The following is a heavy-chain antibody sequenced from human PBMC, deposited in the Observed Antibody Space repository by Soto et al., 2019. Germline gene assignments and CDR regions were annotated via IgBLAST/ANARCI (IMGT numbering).Heavy chain of an antibody. CDR1: GYTFTSYG. CDR3: ARDGQIAPAHGTVTTFDY. D-gene: IGHD4-17*01. CDR2: ISAYNGNT. V-gene: IGHV1-18*04. J-gene: IGHJ4*02. Sequence: QVQLVQSGAEVKKPGASVKVSCKASGYTFTSYGISWVRQAPGQGLEWMGWISAYNGNTNYAQKPQDRVTMTSDTSTSTAYMELRRLRSDDTAVDYCARDGQIAPAHGTVTTFDYWGQGSLVTVSS.